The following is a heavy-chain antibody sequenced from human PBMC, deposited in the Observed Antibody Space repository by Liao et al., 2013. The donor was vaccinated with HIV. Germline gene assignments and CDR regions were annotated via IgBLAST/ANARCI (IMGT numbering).Heavy chain of an antibody. CDR3: ARGGYCDT. D-gene: IGHD3-22*01. Sequence: QVQLQESGPGLVKPSQTLSLTCTVSGGSISSGSYYWSWIRQPAGKGLEWIGRIYTSGSTNYNPSLKSRVTMSVDTSKNQFSLKLSSVTAADTAVYYCARGGYCDTWGQGTLGHRLL. J-gene: IGHJ5*02. V-gene: IGHV4-61*02. CDR1: GGSISSGSYY. CDR2: IYTSGST.